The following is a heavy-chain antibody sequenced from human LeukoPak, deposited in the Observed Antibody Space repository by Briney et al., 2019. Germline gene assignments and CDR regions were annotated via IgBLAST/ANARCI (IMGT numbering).Heavy chain of an antibody. CDR3: ARDVGASAPDAFDI. Sequence: GXXLRLSCTASGFTFSTYNMNWVRQAPGKGLEWVSSISTSSNYIYYADSVKGRFTISRDNAKNSLYLQMNSLRVEDTDVYYCARDVGASAPDAFDIWGQGTMVTVSP. D-gene: IGHD1-26*01. CDR2: ISTSSNYI. CDR1: GFTFSTYN. V-gene: IGHV3-21*01. J-gene: IGHJ3*02.